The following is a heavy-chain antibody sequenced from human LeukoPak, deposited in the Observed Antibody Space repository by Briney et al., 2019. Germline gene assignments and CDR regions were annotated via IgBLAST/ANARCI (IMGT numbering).Heavy chain of an antibody. CDR3: ARTIPGIAAAGTP. CDR1: GGSISSSSYY. Sequence: SETLSLTCTVSGGSISSSSYYWGWIRQPPGKGLEWIGRIYTSGNTNYNPSLKSRVTISVDTSKNQFSLKLSSVAAADTAVYYCARTIPGIAAAGTPWGQGTLVTVSS. CDR2: IYTSGNT. D-gene: IGHD6-13*01. V-gene: IGHV4-39*07. J-gene: IGHJ5*02.